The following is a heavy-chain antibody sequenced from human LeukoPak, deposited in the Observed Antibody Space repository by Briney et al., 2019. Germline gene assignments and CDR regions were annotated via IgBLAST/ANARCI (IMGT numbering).Heavy chain of an antibody. CDR1: GFTFSSYA. V-gene: IGHV3-23*01. CDR2: ISGSGGST. CDR3: AKGEDEEQWLVEGCNY. J-gene: IGHJ4*02. D-gene: IGHD6-19*01. Sequence: GGSLRLSRAASGFTFSSYAMSWVRQAPGKGLEWVSAISGSGGSTYYADSVKGRFTISRDNSKNTLYLQMNSLRAEDTAVYYCAKGEDEEQWLVEGCNYWGQGTLVTVSS.